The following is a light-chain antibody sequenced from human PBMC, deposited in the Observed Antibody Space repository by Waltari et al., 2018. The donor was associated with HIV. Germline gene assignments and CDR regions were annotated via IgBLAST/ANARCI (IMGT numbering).Light chain of an antibody. CDR2: WAS. V-gene: IGKV4-1*01. CDR3: QQYYSTPFT. J-gene: IGKJ3*01. Sequence: DIVMTQAPDSLAVSLGERATINCKSSQSVIYSSNNKNYLSWFQQKPGQPPRLHIYWASTRETGVPDRFSGGGSGTDFTLTISSLQAEDVAVYYCQQYYSTPFTFGPGTRVDIK. CDR1: QSVIYSSNNKNY.